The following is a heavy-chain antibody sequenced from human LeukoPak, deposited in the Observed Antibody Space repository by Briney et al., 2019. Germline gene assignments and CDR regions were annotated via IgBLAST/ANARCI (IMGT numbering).Heavy chain of an antibody. D-gene: IGHD6-13*01. J-gene: IGHJ4*02. V-gene: IGHV1-45*03. CDR2: ITPFNGNT. Sequence: SVKVSCKASGYTFTYRYLHWVRQAPRQALEWMGWITPFNGNTNYAQKFQDRVTITRDRSMSTAYMELSSLRSEDTAMYYCARSAAAGPPFDWGQGTLVTVSS. CDR3: ARSAAAGPPFD. CDR1: GYTFTYRY.